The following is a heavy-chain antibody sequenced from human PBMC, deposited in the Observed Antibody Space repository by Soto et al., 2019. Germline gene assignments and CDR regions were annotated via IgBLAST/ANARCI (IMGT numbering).Heavy chain of an antibody. V-gene: IGHV1-18*01. CDR2: ISAYNGNT. Sequence: GASVKVSCKASGYTFTSYGISWVRQAPGQGLEWMGWISAYNGNTNYAQKLQGRVTMTTDTSTCTAYMELRSLRSDDTAVYYCARDRVAVAGTGFVYWGQGTLVTVSS. D-gene: IGHD6-19*01. J-gene: IGHJ4*02. CDR1: GYTFTSYG. CDR3: ARDRVAVAGTGFVY.